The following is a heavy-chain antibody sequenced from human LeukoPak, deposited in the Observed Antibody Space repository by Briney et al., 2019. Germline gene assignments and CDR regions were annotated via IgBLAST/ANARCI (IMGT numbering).Heavy chain of an antibody. D-gene: IGHD6-6*01. CDR2: ISAYSGDT. J-gene: IGHJ6*02. CDR3: ARDEIAARTSGMDV. V-gene: IGHV1-18*01. CDR1: AYTFTNYD. Sequence: RASVKVSCKASAYTFTNYDTSWVRQAPGQGLEWMGWISAYSGDTNYAQKVQGRVTMTTDTSMSTAYMELRSLRSDDTAVYYCARDEIAARTSGMDVWGQGTTVSVSS.